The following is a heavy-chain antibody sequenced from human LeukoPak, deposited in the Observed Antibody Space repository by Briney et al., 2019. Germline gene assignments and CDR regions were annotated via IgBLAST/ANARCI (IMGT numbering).Heavy chain of an antibody. CDR3: ARGPNAFDI. J-gene: IGHJ3*02. CDR1: GYTFTGYY. CDR2: INPNSGGT. V-gene: IGHV1-2*02. Sequence: ASVRVSCKASGYTFTGYYMHWVRQAPGQGLEWMGWINPNSGGTNYAQKVQGRVTMTRDTSISTAYMELSRLRSDDTAVYYCARGPNAFDIWGQGTMVTVSS.